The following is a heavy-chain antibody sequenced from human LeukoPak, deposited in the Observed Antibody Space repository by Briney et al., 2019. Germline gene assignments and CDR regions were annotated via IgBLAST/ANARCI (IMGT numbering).Heavy chain of an antibody. V-gene: IGHV1-2*02. J-gene: IGHJ3*02. Sequence: ASVKVSCEASGYTFTGYYMHWVRQAPGQGLEWMGWINPNSGGTNYAQKFQGRVTMTRDTSISTAYMELSRLRSDDTAVYCCAMVVAATVAFDIWGQGTMVTVSS. CDR2: INPNSGGT. CDR3: AMVVAATVAFDI. CDR1: GYTFTGYY. D-gene: IGHD2-15*01.